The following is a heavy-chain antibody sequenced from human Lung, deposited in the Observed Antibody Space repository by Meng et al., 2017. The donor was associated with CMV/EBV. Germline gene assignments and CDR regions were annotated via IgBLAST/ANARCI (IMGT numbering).Heavy chain of an antibody. CDR1: SDSITNSS. CDR2: LYPDGST. V-gene: IGHV4-4*07. D-gene: IGHD2-2*01. J-gene: IGHJ4*02. Sequence: LQASRPRLLTSSDTLSGTCMFSSDSITNSSWTWARQPAGKGLEWFGRLYPDGSTDYTPSLSNRLTLSLDTSKIRFSLKLRSVTAADTAIYYCARTPVRFCNTHMCYAFDYWGQGALVTVSS. CDR3: ARTPVRFCNTHMCYAFDY.